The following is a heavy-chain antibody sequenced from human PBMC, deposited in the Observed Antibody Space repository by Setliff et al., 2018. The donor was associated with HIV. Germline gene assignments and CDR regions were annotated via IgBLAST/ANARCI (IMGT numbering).Heavy chain of an antibody. Sequence: GGSLRLSCAASGFTFSSYSMNWVRQAPGKGLEWVSSISSSSSYIYYADSVKGRFTISRVNAKNSLYLQMNSLRAEDTAVYYCARGPVGVIAHFDYWGQGTLVTVSS. CDR1: GFTFSSYS. J-gene: IGHJ4*02. V-gene: IGHV3-21*01. CDR3: ARGPVGVIAHFDY. D-gene: IGHD3-16*02. CDR2: ISSSSSYI.